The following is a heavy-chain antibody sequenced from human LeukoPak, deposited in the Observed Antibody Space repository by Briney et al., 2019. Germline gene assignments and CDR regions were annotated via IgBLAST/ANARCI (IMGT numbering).Heavy chain of an antibody. CDR3: ARSPRDLGAPPYYFDY. D-gene: IGHD1-26*01. CDR2: MNPKSGNT. CDR1: GYTFTNYD. Sequence: ASVKVSCKPSGYTFTNYDINWVRQATGQGLEWMGWMNPKSGNTGSAQRFQGRVTMTRDTSISTAYMELSSLRSEDTAVYYCARSPRDLGAPPYYFDYWGQGTLVTVSS. J-gene: IGHJ4*02. V-gene: IGHV1-8*01.